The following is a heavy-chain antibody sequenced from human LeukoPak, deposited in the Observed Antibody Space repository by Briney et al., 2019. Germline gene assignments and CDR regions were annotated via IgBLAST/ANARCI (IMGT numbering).Heavy chain of an antibody. CDR2: TITIFGAT. V-gene: IGHV1-69*05. CDR3: AGGDPFNYYMDV. CDR1: GGTFSGHA. J-gene: IGHJ6*03. D-gene: IGHD4-17*01. Sequence: ASVKVSCKASGGTFSGHAISWVRQAPGQGLEWMGGTITIFGATNSTQRFQGRITITTDESTTPAYLELTSLRSEDTAVYFCAGGDPFNYYMDVWGKGTSVTVFS.